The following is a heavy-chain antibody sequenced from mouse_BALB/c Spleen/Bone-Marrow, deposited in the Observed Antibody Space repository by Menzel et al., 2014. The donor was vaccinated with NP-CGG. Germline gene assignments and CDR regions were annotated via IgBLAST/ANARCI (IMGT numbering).Heavy chain of an antibody. D-gene: IGHD2-1*01. CDR2: ILPGSGST. V-gene: IGHV1-9*01. J-gene: IGHJ3*01. CDR3: ARNGNYPAWFAY. Sequence: QVQLQQSGAELMKPGASVKISCKATGYTFSSYWIEWVKQRPGHGLEWIGEILPGSGSTNYNEKFKCKATFTADTSSXTPYIQLNSLTSEDSAIYYFARNGNYPAWFAYWGQGTLVTVSA. CDR1: GYTFSSYW.